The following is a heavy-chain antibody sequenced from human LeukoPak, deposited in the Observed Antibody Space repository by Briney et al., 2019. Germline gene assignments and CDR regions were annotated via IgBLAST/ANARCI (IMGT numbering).Heavy chain of an antibody. CDR2: IYYSGST. J-gene: IGHJ5*02. V-gene: IGHV4-59*01. Sequence: KPSETLSLTCTVAGGSISSYYWSWIRQPPGKGLEWIGYIYYSGSTNYNPSLKSRVTISVDTSKNQFSLKLSSVTAADTAVYYCARHGDSSGSLAWFDPWGQGTQVTVSS. D-gene: IGHD6-19*01. CDR3: ARHGDSSGSLAWFDP. CDR1: GGSISSYY.